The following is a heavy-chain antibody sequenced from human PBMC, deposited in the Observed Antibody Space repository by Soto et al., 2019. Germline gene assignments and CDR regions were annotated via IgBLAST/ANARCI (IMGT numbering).Heavy chain of an antibody. J-gene: IGHJ4*02. V-gene: IGHV1-18*01. Sequence: QVPLVQSGAEVKKPGDSVKVSCKASGHTFISYGISWVRQAPGQGLEWMGWISGDNYYTNYAQKFQGRVTMTTDKSTTTAYMDLRSLRSDDTAVYYCARDSRVDRAMEFDYWGQGTLVTVSS. CDR3: ARDSRVDRAMEFDY. D-gene: IGHD5-18*01. CDR2: ISGDNYYT. CDR1: GHTFISYG.